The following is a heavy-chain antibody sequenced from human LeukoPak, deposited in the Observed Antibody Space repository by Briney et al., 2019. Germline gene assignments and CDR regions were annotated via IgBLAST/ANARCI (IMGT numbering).Heavy chain of an antibody. Sequence: SETLSLTCTVSGGAINVYYWTWIRQPPGKGLEWIGYSYYSGRTNYNPSLRGRVTISVDTSKKQFSLNLRSVTAADTAVYYCAREEALGSGSFDYWGQGTLVTVSS. V-gene: IGHV4-59*01. CDR2: SYYSGRT. CDR1: GGAINVYY. J-gene: IGHJ4*02. D-gene: IGHD1-26*01. CDR3: AREEALGSGSFDY.